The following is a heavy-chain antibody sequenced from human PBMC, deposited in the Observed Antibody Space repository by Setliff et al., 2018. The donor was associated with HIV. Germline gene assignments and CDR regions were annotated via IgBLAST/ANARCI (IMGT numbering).Heavy chain of an antibody. D-gene: IGHD3-16*01. CDR2: VKQDGTET. V-gene: IGHV3-7*01. CDR3: VRWGLPYGIDA. CDR1: GFRFRSYW. J-gene: IGHJ4*02. Sequence: GGSLRLSCAASGFRFRSYWMSWVRQAPGKGLESVANVKQDGTETLYVDSVKGRFTISRDNAKDSLYLQMHSLRAEDTAVYYCVRWGLPYGIDAWGQGTLVTVSS.